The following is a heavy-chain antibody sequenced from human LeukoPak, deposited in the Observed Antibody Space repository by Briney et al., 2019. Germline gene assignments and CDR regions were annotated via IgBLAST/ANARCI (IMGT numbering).Heavy chain of an antibody. Sequence: GGSLRLSCAASGFTFSSYEMNWVRQAPGKGLEWVSYISSSGSTIYYADSVKGRFTISRDNAKNSLYLQMNSLRADDTAVYYCAEIGITMIGRLWPKGTTVTIPS. CDR1: GFTFSSYE. J-gene: IGHJ6*03. CDR2: ISSSGSTI. CDR3: AEIGITMIGRL. V-gene: IGHV3-48*03. D-gene: IGHD3-10*02.